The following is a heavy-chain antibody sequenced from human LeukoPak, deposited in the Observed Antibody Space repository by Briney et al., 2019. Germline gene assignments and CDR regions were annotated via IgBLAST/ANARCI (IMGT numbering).Heavy chain of an antibody. CDR1: GGTFSSYA. CDR2: TIPIFGTA. Sequence: GASVKASCKASGGTFSSYAISWVRQAPGQGLEWMGGTIPIFGTANYAQKFQGRVTITADESTSTAYMELSSLRSEDTAVYYCARDGPYTIFAAGGYFDYWGQGTLVTVSS. V-gene: IGHV1-69*13. CDR3: ARDGPYTIFAAGGYFDY. D-gene: IGHD3-9*01. J-gene: IGHJ4*02.